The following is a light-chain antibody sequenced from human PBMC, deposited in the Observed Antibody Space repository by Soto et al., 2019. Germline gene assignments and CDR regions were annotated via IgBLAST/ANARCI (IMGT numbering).Light chain of an antibody. V-gene: IGKV3-15*01. CDR2: DAS. J-gene: IGKJ4*01. Sequence: EIVMTQSPATLSVSPGEGATLSCKASQTVYNNLAWYQQRPGQPPRLLIYDASTRATGISARFSGSGYGTEFTLTFSSLQSEDFAVYFCQQCRTGPLTFGGGTKVEIK. CDR1: QTVYNN. CDR3: QQCRTGPLT.